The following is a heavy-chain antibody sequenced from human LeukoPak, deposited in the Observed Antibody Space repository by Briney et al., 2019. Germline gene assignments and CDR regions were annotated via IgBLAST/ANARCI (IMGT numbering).Heavy chain of an antibody. Sequence: GASVKVSCKASGYTFTSYYMHWVRQAPGQGLEWMGIINPSGGSTSYAQKFQGRVTMTRDTSTSTVYMELSSLRSEDTAVYYCARVAIAAAGIPPYFDYCGQGTLVTVSS. D-gene: IGHD6-13*01. V-gene: IGHV1-46*01. CDR1: GYTFTSYY. CDR3: ARVAIAAAGIPPYFDY. CDR2: INPSGGST. J-gene: IGHJ4*02.